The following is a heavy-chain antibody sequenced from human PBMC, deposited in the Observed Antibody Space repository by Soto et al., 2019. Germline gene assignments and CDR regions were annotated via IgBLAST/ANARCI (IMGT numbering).Heavy chain of an antibody. J-gene: IGHJ2*01. CDR2: IRSKAYGGTT. V-gene: IGHV3-49*03. CDR1: GFTFGDYA. D-gene: IGHD3-22*01. CDR3: TRRPRKVTMIVVVTPNWYFDL. Sequence: PGGSLRLSCTASGFTFGDYAMSWFRQAPGKGLEWVGFIRSKAYGGTTEYAASVKGRFTISRDDSKSIAYLQMNSLKTEDTAVYYCTRRPRKVTMIVVVTPNWYFDLWGRGTLVTVSS.